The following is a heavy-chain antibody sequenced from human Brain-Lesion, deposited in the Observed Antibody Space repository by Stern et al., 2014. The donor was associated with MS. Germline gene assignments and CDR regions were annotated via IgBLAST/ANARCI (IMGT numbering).Heavy chain of an antibody. J-gene: IGHJ5*02. D-gene: IGHD2-2*01. Sequence: VQLVESGSGLVKPSQTLSLTCSVSGYSITSAAFSWTWIRQAPGKGLEWIGYLYSGGSPHYNPSLRSRVNISLGTSKQHFHLTMNSVTAADAAVYYCARGRSRVHPPLDPWGQGTLVTVSS. V-gene: IGHV4-30-2*01. CDR1: GYSITSAAFS. CDR2: LYSGGSP. CDR3: ARGRSRVHPPLDP.